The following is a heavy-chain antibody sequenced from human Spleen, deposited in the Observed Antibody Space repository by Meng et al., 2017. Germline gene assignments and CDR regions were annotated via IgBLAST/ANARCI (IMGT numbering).Heavy chain of an antibody. CDR3: AKGRTYYDSKGYPFYYFYYGVDV. V-gene: IGHV3-11*01. Sequence: GGSLRLSCAASGFFFSDYSMSWIRQAPGKGLEWVSYISSSGSTIYYADSVKGRFTISRDNTKNSLYLQMNSLRAEDTAVYYRAKGRTYYDSKGYPFYYFYYGVDVWGPGTTVTVSS. CDR1: GFFFSDYS. CDR2: ISSSGSTI. D-gene: IGHD3-22*01. J-gene: IGHJ6*02.